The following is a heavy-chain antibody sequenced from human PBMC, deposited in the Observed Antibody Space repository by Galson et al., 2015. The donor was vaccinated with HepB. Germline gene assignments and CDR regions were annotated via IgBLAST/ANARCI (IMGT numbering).Heavy chain of an antibody. CDR3: AKGQYSSSSAIDY. CDR2: ISGSGGST. J-gene: IGHJ4*02. V-gene: IGHV3-23*01. CDR1: GFTFSSYA. D-gene: IGHD6-6*01. Sequence: SLRLSCAASGFTFSSYAMSWVRQAPGKGLEWVSAISGSGGSTYYADSVKGRFTISRDNSKNTLYLQMNSLRAEDTAVYYCAKGQYSSSSAIDYWGQGTLVTVSS.